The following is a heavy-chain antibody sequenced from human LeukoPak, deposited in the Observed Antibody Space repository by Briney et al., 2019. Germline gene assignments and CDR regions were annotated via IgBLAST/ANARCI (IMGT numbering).Heavy chain of an antibody. CDR2: INHSGST. J-gene: IGHJ4*02. V-gene: IGHV4-34*01. CDR1: GGSFSGYY. D-gene: IGHD2-2*01. Sequence: PSETLSLTCAVYGGSFSGYYWSWIRQPPGKGLEWIGEINHSGSTNYNPSLKSRVTISVDTSKNQFSLKLSSVTAADTAVYYCARRSPLQDIVVVPAAMRGGFDYWGQGTLVTVSS. CDR3: ARRSPLQDIVVVPAAMRGGFDY.